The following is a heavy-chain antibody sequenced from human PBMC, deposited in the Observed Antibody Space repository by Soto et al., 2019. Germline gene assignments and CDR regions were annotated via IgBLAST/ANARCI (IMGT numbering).Heavy chain of an antibody. CDR1: GYSFTSYW. Sequence: GESLKISCKGSGYSFTSYWISWVRQMPGKGLEWMGRIDPSDSYTNYSPSFQGHVTISADKSISTAYLQWSSLKASDTAMYYCARLPVSGSRSYYYYGMDLWGQGTTVTVSS. J-gene: IGHJ6*02. D-gene: IGHD6-6*01. CDR2: IDPSDSYT. CDR3: ARLPVSGSRSYYYYGMDL. V-gene: IGHV5-10-1*01.